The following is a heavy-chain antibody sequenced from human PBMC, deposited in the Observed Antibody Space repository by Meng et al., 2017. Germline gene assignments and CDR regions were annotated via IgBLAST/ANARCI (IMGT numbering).Heavy chain of an antibody. CDR2: INHSGST. V-gene: IGHV4-34*01. D-gene: IGHD3-10*01. J-gene: IGHJ5*02. CDR3: ARGRWRGNRFNP. Sequence: QVQLQELGAGLLKPSEALSLTCAVYGGSFMGYYWSWIRQPPGKGLEWIGEINHSGSTNYNPSLKSRVTISVDTSKNQFSLKLSSVTAADTAVYYCARGRWRGNRFNPWGQGTLVTVSS. CDR1: GGSFMGYY.